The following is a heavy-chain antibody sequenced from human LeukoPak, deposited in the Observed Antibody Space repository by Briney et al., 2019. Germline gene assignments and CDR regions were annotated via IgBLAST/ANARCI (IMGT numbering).Heavy chain of an antibody. Sequence: SETLSLTCTVSGGSISSGSYYWSWIRQPARKGLEWIGRIYTSGSTNYNPSLKSRVTISVDTSKNQFSLKLSSVTAADTAVYYCAREGVYGDFQSELYYFDYWGQGTLVTVSS. J-gene: IGHJ4*02. CDR2: IYTSGST. CDR3: AREGVYGDFQSELYYFDY. V-gene: IGHV4-61*02. CDR1: GGSISSGSYY. D-gene: IGHD4-17*01.